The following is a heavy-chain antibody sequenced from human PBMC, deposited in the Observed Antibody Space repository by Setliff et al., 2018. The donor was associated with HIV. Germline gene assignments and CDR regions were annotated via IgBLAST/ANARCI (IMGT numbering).Heavy chain of an antibody. CDR3: ARDRSVGARISSGSVFDP. Sequence: SETLSLSCNVSGDSISGFFWTWIRQPPGEGLEWIGYISHTGSTNFNPSLKSRVSMSVDLSKNQFSLHLVSVTAADTAVYFCARDRSVGARISSGSVFDPWGQGTLVTVSS. CDR1: GDSISGFF. CDR2: ISHTGST. D-gene: IGHD1-26*01. J-gene: IGHJ5*02. V-gene: IGHV4-59*01.